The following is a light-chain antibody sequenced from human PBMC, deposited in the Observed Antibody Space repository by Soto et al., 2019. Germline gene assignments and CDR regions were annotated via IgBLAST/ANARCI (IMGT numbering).Light chain of an antibody. V-gene: IGKV3-15*01. J-gene: IGKJ1*01. CDR2: GAF. Sequence: EIVMTQSPATLPFSPGEKATLSSRASQSISTNLAGYQQKPGRAPRLPFYGAFTTATGIPATFSGSGSGTEFTLTISSLQSEDFAVYYCQQYDSWPRTFGQGTKVEVK. CDR3: QQYDSWPRT. CDR1: QSISTN.